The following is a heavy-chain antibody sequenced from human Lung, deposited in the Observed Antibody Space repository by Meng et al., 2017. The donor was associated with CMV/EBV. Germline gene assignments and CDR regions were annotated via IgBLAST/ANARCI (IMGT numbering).Heavy chain of an antibody. Sequence: GGSLRLSCVVSRVIFRNYAMHWVRQAPGKGPEWVAVISSDGQNKYYADSVKGRFAISRDNLGSTLYLQLSSLRLEDTAVYYCATYSRAPAALLAYFNYWGLGTLVTVSS. CDR3: ATYSRAPAALLAYFNY. J-gene: IGHJ4*02. V-gene: IGHV3-30*09. CDR2: ISSDGQNK. D-gene: IGHD2-2*01. CDR1: RVIFRNYA.